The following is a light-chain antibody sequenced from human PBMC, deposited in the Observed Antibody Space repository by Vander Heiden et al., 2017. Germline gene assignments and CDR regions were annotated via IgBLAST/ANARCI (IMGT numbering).Light chain of an antibody. Sequence: QSVLTQPPSASGTPGKRVTISCSGSSYKIGRNAANWYQQLPGTAPKLLMYNNKQRPSGVPERFSGSKSGTSASRAISGLQSEDEADYYCAAWDDSLNGPVFGGGTKLTVL. CDR1: SYKIGRNA. CDR2: NNK. V-gene: IGLV1-44*01. CDR3: AAWDDSLNGPV. J-gene: IGLJ2*01.